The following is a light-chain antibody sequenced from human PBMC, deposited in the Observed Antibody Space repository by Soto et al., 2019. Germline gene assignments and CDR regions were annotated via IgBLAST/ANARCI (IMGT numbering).Light chain of an antibody. CDR1: ISNIGSNT. CDR3: ATWDDSLNGPV. V-gene: IGLV1-44*01. J-gene: IGLJ2*01. CDR2: SNN. Sequence: QSALTQPPSASGTPGQRVTISCSGSISNIGSNTVNWYQQLPGTAPQILIYSNNQRPSGVPDRFAGSKSGTSASLAISGLQSEDEADYYCATWDDSLNGPVFGGGTKLTVL.